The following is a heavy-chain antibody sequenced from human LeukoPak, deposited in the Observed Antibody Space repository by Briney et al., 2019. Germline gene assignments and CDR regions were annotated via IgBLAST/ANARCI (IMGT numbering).Heavy chain of an antibody. V-gene: IGHV3-23*01. CDR2: ISGSGGST. CDR1: GFTFSSYG. D-gene: IGHD2-15*01. Sequence: PGGSLRLSCAASGFTFSSYGMSWVRQAPGKGLEWVSAISGSGGSTYYADSVKGRFTISRDKSKNTLYLQMNSLRAEDTAVYYCAKAGPGYWESVYFDYWGQGTLVTVSS. CDR3: AKAGPGYWESVYFDY. J-gene: IGHJ4*02.